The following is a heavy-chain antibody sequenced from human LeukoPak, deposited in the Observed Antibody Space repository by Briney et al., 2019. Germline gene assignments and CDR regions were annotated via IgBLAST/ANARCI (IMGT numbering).Heavy chain of an antibody. CDR2: INSDGSST. Sequence: GGSLRLSCAASGFTFSNYWMHWVRQAPGKGLVWVSRINSDGSSTSNADSVKGRFTISRDNAKNTLYLQMNSPRAEDTAVYYCARDPSYYDSSGCDYWGQGTLVTVSS. J-gene: IGHJ4*02. D-gene: IGHD3-22*01. CDR3: ARDPSYYDSSGCDY. V-gene: IGHV3-74*01. CDR1: GFTFSNYW.